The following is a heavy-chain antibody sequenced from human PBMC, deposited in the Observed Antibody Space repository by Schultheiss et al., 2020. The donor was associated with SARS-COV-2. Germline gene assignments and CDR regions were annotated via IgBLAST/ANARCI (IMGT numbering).Heavy chain of an antibody. V-gene: IGHV3-30*01. CDR1: GFTFSSYA. D-gene: IGHD4-17*01. Sequence: GESLKISCAASGFTFSSYAMHWVRQAPGKGLEWVAVISYDGSNKYYADSVKGRFTISRDNSKNTLYLQMNSLRAEDTAVYYCASWSSFAQKDYGDPFDYWGQGTLVTVSS. CDR3: ASWSSFAQKDYGDPFDY. CDR2: ISYDGSNK. J-gene: IGHJ4*02.